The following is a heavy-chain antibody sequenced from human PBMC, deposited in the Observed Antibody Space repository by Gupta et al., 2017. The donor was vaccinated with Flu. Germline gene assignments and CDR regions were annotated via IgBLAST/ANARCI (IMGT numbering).Heavy chain of an antibody. CDR3: ANKRGGIVGATPWGY. CDR1: GGSISSSSYY. V-gene: IGHV4-39*01. Sequence: QLQLQESGPGLVKPSETLSLTCTVSGGSISSSSYYWGWIRQPPGKGLEWIGSIYYSGSTYYNPSLKSRVTISVDTSKNQFSLKLSSVTAADTAVYYCANKRGGIVGATPWGYWGQGTLVTVSS. D-gene: IGHD1-26*01. J-gene: IGHJ4*02. CDR2: IYYSGST.